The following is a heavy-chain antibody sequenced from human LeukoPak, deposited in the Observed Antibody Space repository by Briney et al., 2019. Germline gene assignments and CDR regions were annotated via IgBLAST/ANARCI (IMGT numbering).Heavy chain of an antibody. J-gene: IGHJ4*02. CDR3: ARVGYYESSGYYEY. D-gene: IGHD3-22*01. CDR1: GYTFTGYY. Sequence: ASVNVSCKASGYTFTGYYMHWVRQAPGQGLEWMGRINPNSGGTIYAQKFQGRVTMTRDTSISTVYMELSRLRSDDTAVYYCARVGYYESSGYYEYWGQGTLVTVSS. CDR2: INPNSGGT. V-gene: IGHV1-2*06.